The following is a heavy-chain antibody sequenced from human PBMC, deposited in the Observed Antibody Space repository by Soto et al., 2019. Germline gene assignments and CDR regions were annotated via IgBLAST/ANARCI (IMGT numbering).Heavy chain of an antibody. D-gene: IGHD3-16*01. V-gene: IGHV3-66*01. Sequence: GGSLRLSCAASGFTVSSNYMSWFRQAPGKGLEWVSVIYSGGSTYYADSVKGRFTISRDNSKNTLYLQMNSLRAEDTAVYYCARGRFVMITFEGVLFAYPGQRSLVTVSS. CDR1: GFTVSSNY. CDR2: IYSGGST. J-gene: IGHJ4*02. CDR3: ARGRFVMITFEGVLFAY.